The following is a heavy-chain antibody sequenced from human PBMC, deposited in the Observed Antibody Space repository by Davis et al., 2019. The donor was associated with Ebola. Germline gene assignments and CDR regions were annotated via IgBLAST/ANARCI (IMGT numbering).Heavy chain of an antibody. V-gene: IGHV5-51*01. CDR2: IYSGDSDT. J-gene: IGHJ3*01. CDR1: GYSFSNYW. CDR3: ASLRRTITGMDDGFDV. Sequence: GESLKISCKGSGYSFSNYWIAWVRQMPGKGPEWMGIIYSGDSDTRYSPSFRGQVTISADKSFSTAYLQWSGLKASDTAMYYCASLRRTITGMDDGFDVWGQGTMVTVSS. D-gene: IGHD1-20*01.